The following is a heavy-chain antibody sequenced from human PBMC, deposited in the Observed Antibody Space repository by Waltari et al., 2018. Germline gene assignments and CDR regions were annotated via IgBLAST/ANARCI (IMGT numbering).Heavy chain of an antibody. J-gene: IGHJ4*02. V-gene: IGHV3-49*04. CDR3: TRVNGYSRILDY. CDR2: IRSKPYGGTT. Sequence: EVQMVESGGGLVQPGRSLSISCIPSGFTFGDFAMSWVRQAPGKGMEWVGFIRSKPYGGTTEYAASVKGRFTISRDDSESIAYLQMNSLKTEDTAVYYCTRVNGYSRILDYWGQGTLVTVSS. D-gene: IGHD4-4*01. CDR1: GFTFGDFA.